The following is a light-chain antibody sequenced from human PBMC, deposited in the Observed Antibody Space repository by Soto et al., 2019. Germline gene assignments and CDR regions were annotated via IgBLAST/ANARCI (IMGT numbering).Light chain of an antibody. CDR2: DAS. CDR1: QSISSW. CDR3: QQYKSYSRT. J-gene: IGKJ1*01. V-gene: IGKV1-5*01. Sequence: DIQMTQSPSTLSASVGDRVTITCRASQSISSWLAWYQQKPGKAPKLLIYDASSLESGVPPRFSGSGSGTEFTLSISSLQPDDFATDYCQQYKSYSRTFGQGTKVEIK.